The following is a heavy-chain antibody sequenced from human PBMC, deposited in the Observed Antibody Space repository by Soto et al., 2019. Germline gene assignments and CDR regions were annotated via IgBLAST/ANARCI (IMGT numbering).Heavy chain of an antibody. J-gene: IGHJ5*02. Sequence: GASVKVSCKASGYAFSSYAMHWVRQAPGQRLEWMGWINIGSGNAEYSQNFQDRITITADKSASTAYMDLSSLRSEDTAVYYCASNYDILTGYYVIGPLDPWGQGTLVTVSS. D-gene: IGHD3-9*01. CDR2: INIGSGNA. CDR1: GYAFSSYA. V-gene: IGHV1-3*04. CDR3: ASNYDILTGYYVIGPLDP.